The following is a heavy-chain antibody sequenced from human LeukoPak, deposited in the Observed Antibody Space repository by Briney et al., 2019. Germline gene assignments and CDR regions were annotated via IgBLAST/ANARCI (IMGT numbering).Heavy chain of an antibody. CDR3: ARRYYYGSGSYSDYFDY. D-gene: IGHD3-10*01. CDR2: IYHSGST. Sequence: PSQTLSLTCTVSGGSISSGGYYWSWIRQPPGKGLEWIGYIYHSGSTYYNPSLKSRVTISVDRSKNQFSLKLSSVTAADTAVYYCARRYYYGSGSYSDYFDYWGQGTLVTVSS. V-gene: IGHV4-30-2*01. J-gene: IGHJ4*02. CDR1: GGSISSGGYY.